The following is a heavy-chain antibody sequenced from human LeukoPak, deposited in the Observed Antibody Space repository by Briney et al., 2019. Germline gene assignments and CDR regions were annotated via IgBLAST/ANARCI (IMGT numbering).Heavy chain of an antibody. CDR2: ISFDGSAK. CDR1: GFTFSSHG. Sequence: GGSLRLSCAASGFTFSSHGMHWVRQAPGKGLEWVAVISFDGSAKYYADSVKGRFTISRDNSKNTLYLQMNSLRAGDTAVYYCAKDAGTWGYGYNFDYWGQGTLVTVSS. D-gene: IGHD7-27*01. CDR3: AKDAGTWGYGYNFDY. V-gene: IGHV3-30*18. J-gene: IGHJ4*02.